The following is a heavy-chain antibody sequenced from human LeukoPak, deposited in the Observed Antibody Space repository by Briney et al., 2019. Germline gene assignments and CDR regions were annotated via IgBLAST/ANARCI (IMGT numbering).Heavy chain of an antibody. CDR1: GFTFNTYS. CDR3: ARRSGIAVAGAFDY. CDR2: ISTSSSYI. Sequence: GGSLRLSCAASGFTFNTYSMNWVRQGPGKGLEWVSSISTSSSYIYYADSVKGRFTISRDNSKNTLYLQMNSLRAEDTAVYYCARRSGIAVAGAFDYWGQGTLVTVSS. D-gene: IGHD6-19*01. V-gene: IGHV3-21*04. J-gene: IGHJ4*02.